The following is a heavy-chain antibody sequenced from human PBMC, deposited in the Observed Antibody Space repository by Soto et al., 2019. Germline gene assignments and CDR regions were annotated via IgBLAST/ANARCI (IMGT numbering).Heavy chain of an antibody. Sequence: EVQLVESGGGLVQPGGSLKLSCAASGFTFSGSAMHWVRQASGKGLEWVGRIRSKANSYATAYAASVKGRFTISRDDSKNTAYLQMNSLKTEDTAVYYCTRSLESGYIAVAGPRALNVWGQGTTVTVSS. CDR3: TRSLESGYIAVAGPRALNV. V-gene: IGHV3-73*02. CDR1: GFTFSGSA. D-gene: IGHD6-19*01. CDR2: IRSKANSYAT. J-gene: IGHJ6*02.